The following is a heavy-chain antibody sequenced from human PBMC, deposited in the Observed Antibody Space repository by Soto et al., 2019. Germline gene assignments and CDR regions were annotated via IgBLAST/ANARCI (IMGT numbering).Heavy chain of an antibody. D-gene: IGHD5-12*01. Sequence: QLQLQASGSGLVKPSQTLSLTCAVSGGSISSGGYSWSWIRQPPGKGLEWIAYIYHSGSTHYNPSLKSRVTISVDRSKNQFSLKLSSVTAADTAVYCCAAGGGLPRYYWGQGTLVTVSS. J-gene: IGHJ4*02. V-gene: IGHV4-30-2*01. CDR1: GGSISSGGYS. CDR2: IYHSGST. CDR3: AAGGGLPRYY.